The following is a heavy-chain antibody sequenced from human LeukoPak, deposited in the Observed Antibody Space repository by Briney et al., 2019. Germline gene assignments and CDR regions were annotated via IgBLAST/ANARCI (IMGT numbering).Heavy chain of an antibody. D-gene: IGHD3-22*01. CDR1: GYSFIRYA. CDR3: ARDFDSSFSFDY. CDR2: VNGGNDKT. Sequence: ASVKVSCKASGYSFIRYALHWVRQAPGQRPEWVGWVNGGNDKTAYSKKFQGRVTITRDSSASTTYMELSSLRPEDTAVYYCARDFDSSFSFDYWGQGTLVTVSS. V-gene: IGHV1-3*01. J-gene: IGHJ4*02.